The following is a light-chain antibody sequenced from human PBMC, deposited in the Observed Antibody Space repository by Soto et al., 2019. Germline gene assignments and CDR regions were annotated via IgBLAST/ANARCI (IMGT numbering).Light chain of an antibody. Sequence: EIVLTQSPGTLSLSPGERATLSCRASQSVSSSNLAWYQQKPGQAPRLLIYGASTRASDTPARFSGSGSVTEFALTISSLQSEDFAVYYCQQYNNWPITFGQGTRLEI. J-gene: IGKJ5*01. CDR1: QSVSSSN. CDR2: GAS. CDR3: QQYNNWPIT. V-gene: IGKV3D-15*01.